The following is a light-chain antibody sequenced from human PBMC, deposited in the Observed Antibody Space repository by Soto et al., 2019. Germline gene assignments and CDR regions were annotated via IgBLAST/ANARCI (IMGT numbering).Light chain of an antibody. CDR3: KQYCSSPLT. CDR1: QSFSSSY. CDR2: GAS. J-gene: IGKJ4*01. V-gene: IGKV3-20*01. Sequence: EIVLTQSPGTLSLSPGERATLSCRASQSFSSSYLAWYQQKPGQAPRLLIYGASSRAPGIPDRFSGSGSGTHFTITISRKELEDIVVYYCKQYCSSPLTFGGGTKVEIK.